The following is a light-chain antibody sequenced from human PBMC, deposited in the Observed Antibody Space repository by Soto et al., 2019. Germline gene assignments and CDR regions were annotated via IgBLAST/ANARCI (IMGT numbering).Light chain of an antibody. V-gene: IGLV1-47*02. CDR2: NDI. J-gene: IGLJ3*02. Sequence: QSMLTQPPSASGTPGQRVTISCSGGSSNIANNYVYWYQQVPGTAPKLVIYNDIQRPSGVPDRFSGSKSGSSASLAITGLRSEDEADYYCAAWDDTLSGRLFGGGTKLTVL. CDR1: SSNIANNY. CDR3: AAWDDTLSGRL.